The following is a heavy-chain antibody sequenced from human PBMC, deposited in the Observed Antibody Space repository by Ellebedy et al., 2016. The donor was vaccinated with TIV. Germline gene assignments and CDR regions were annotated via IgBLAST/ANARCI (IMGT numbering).Heavy chain of an antibody. CDR2: ISTGGSTI. D-gene: IGHD1-26*01. V-gene: IGHV3-11*01. J-gene: IGHJ3*01. CDR1: GFTFSDYY. CDR3: ARDGGYSGNRPQFAFDV. Sequence: GESLKISCAASGFTFSDYYMSWIRQAPGKGLEWVSYISTGGSTIYYADSVKGRFTISRDNAKNSLYLQMNSLRAEDTAVYYCARDGGYSGNRPQFAFDVWGQGTMVTVSS.